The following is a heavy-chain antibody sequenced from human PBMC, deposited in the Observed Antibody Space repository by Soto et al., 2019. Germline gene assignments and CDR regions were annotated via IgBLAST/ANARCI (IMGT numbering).Heavy chain of an antibody. Sequence: EVQLVESGGGLVKPGGSLRLSCAASGFTFSSYSMNWVRQAPGKGLEWVSSISHSSSYIYYADSVKGRFTISRDNAKNALYLQMNSLRAEDTAVYYCARGTAAYFDYWGQGTLVTVSS. CDR1: GFTFSSYS. J-gene: IGHJ4*02. CDR3: ARGTAAYFDY. CDR2: ISHSSSYI. V-gene: IGHV3-21*01. D-gene: IGHD4-17*01.